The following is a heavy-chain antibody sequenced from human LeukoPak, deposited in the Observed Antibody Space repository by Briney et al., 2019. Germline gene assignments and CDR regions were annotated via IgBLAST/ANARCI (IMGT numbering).Heavy chain of an antibody. J-gene: IGHJ3*02. Sequence: GGSLRLSCAASGFTVSSNYMSWVRQAPGKGLEWVSVIYSGGSTYYADSVKGRFTISRDNSKNTLYLQMNSLRAEDTAVYYCARDSMVRGVINAFDIWGQGTMVTVSS. D-gene: IGHD3-10*01. CDR2: IYSGGST. V-gene: IGHV3-53*01. CDR3: ARDSMVRGVINAFDI. CDR1: GFTVSSNY.